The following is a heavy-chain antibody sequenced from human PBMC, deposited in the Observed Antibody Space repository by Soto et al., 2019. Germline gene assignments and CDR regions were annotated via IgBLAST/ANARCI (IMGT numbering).Heavy chain of an antibody. CDR1: GGTFSSYS. J-gene: IGHJ4*02. V-gene: IGHV1-69*01. CDR3: ARAGGRHPWGIDY. CDR2: IIPIFGTA. Sequence: QVQLVQSGAEVKKPGSSVKVSCKASGGTFSSYSINWVRQAPGQGLEWMGEIIPIFGTANYAQKFQGRVTITADESTSTDYMELSSLRSEDTAVYYCARAGGRHPWGIDYWGQGTLVTVSS. D-gene: IGHD1-26*01.